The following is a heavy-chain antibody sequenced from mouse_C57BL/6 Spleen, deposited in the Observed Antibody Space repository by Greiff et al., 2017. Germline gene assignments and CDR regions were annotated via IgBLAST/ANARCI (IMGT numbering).Heavy chain of an antibody. Sequence: VQLQESGAELVRPGASVKLSCKASGYTFTDYYINWVKQRPGQGLEWIARIYPGSGNTYYNEKFKGKATLTAEKSSSTAYMQLSSLTSEDSAVYFCARGGLSRRGFYYYAMDYWGQGTSVTVSS. CDR3: ARGGLSRRGFYYYAMDY. V-gene: IGHV1-76*01. CDR2: IYPGSGNT. J-gene: IGHJ4*01. D-gene: IGHD6-1*01. CDR1: GYTFTDYY.